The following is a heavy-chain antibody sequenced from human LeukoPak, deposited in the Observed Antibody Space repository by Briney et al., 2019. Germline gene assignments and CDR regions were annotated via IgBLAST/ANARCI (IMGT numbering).Heavy chain of an antibody. CDR2: IYSGGTT. D-gene: IGHD1-26*01. CDR3: ARELH. CDR1: GFTFSSYS. J-gene: IGHJ4*02. V-gene: IGHV3-66*02. Sequence: GGSLRLSCAASGFTFSSYSMNWVRQAPGKGLEWVSVIYSGGTTYYADSVKGRFTISRDNSKNTLYLQMNSLGAEDMAVYYCARELHLGQGTLVTVSS.